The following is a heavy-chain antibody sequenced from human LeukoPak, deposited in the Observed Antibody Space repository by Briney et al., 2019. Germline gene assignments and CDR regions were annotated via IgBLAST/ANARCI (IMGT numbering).Heavy chain of an antibody. D-gene: IGHD6-13*01. CDR2: ISSSSSHI. J-gene: IGHJ6*03. CDR3: ARFVSSPGDYYYYMDV. Sequence: PGGSLRLSCAASGFTFSSYSMIWVRQAPGKGLEWVSSISSSSSHIYYADSVKGRFTISRDNAKNSLYLQMYSLRAEDTAVYYCARFVSSPGDYYYYMDVWGKGTTVTVSS. CDR1: GFTFSSYS. V-gene: IGHV3-21*04.